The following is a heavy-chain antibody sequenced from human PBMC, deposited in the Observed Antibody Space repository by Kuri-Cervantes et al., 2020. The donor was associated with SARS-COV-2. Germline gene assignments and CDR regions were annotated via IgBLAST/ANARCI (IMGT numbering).Heavy chain of an antibody. Sequence: GESLKIPCSAFGFTFSSYWMSWGRQAPGKGLEWVANIKQDGSEEYYVDSVKGRFTISRDNAKNSLYLQMNSLRAEDTAVYYCARGMVRGVISWFDPWGQGTLVTVSS. CDR3: ARGMVRGVISWFDP. CDR1: GFTFSSYW. D-gene: IGHD3-10*01. V-gene: IGHV3-7*03. CDR2: IKQDGSEE. J-gene: IGHJ5*02.